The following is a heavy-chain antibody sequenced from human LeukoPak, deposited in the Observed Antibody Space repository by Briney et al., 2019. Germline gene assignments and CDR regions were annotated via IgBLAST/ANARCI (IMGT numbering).Heavy chain of an antibody. CDR1: GFTFSSYG. V-gene: IGHV3-30*18. CDR3: AKDYYGSGNFDY. J-gene: IGHJ4*02. D-gene: IGHD3-10*01. Sequence: GGSLRLSCAASGFTFSSYGMHWVRQAPGKGLEWVAVISYDGSNKYYADSVKGRFTISRDNSKNTLYLQMNSLRAEDTAAYYCAKDYYGSGNFDYWGQGTLVTVSS. CDR2: ISYDGSNK.